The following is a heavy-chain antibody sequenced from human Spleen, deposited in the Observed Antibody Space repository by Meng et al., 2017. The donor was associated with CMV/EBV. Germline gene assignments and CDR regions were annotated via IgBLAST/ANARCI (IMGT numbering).Heavy chain of an antibody. CDR1: GGSFNTFV. CDR3: AAYTRSSFVY. CDR2: FIPILNTP. D-gene: IGHD6-6*01. V-gene: IGHV1-69*01. J-gene: IGHJ4*02. Sequence: RASGGSFNTFVINWVRQAPGQGLDWMGGFIPILNTPNYTQHFQGRVTFTSDESTNTAFMELSSLRSADTAIYYCAAYTRSSFVYWGLGTLVTVSS.